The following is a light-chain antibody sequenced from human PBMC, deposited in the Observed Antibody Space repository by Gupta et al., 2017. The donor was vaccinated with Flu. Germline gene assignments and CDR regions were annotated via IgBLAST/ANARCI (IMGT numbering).Light chain of an antibody. Sequence: PASLSASPGERATLSCRASQSVSSSLAWYQQKPGQAPKLLIYDASNRATGIPARFSGSGSGTDFTLTISSLEPEDFAVYYCQQRSNWPRTFGGGTKVEIK. CDR3: QQRSNWPRT. CDR2: DAS. CDR1: QSVSSS. J-gene: IGKJ4*01. V-gene: IGKV3-11*01.